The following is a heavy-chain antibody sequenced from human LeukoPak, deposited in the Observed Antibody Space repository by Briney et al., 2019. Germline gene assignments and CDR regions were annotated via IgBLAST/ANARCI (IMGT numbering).Heavy chain of an antibody. D-gene: IGHD2-21*02. J-gene: IGHJ6*03. CDR3: ARLAYCGGDCYNFYYYYYCMDV. CDR2: ISAYNGNT. CDR1: GYTFTSYG. Sequence: GASVKVSCKASGYTFTSYGISWVRQAPGQGLEWMGWISAYNGNTNYAQKLQGRVTMTTDTSTSTAYMELRSLRSDDTAVYYCARLAYCGGDCYNFYYYYYCMDVWGKGTTVTISS. V-gene: IGHV1-18*01.